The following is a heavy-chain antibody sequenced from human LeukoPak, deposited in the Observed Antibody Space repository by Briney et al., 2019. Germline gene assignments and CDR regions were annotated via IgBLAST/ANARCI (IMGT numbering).Heavy chain of an antibody. J-gene: IGHJ4*02. Sequence: GGSLRLSCAASGFTFSSYGMHWVRQAPGKGLEWVAFIRYDGSNKYYADSVKGRFTISRDNSKNTLYLQMNSLRAEDTAVYYCARGSGWFRYYFDYWGQGTLVTVSS. CDR3: ARGSGWFRYYFDY. D-gene: IGHD6-19*01. CDR2: IRYDGSNK. CDR1: GFTFSSYG. V-gene: IGHV3-30*02.